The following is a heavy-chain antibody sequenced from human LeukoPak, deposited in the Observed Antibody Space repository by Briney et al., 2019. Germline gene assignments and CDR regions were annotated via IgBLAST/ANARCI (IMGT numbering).Heavy chain of an antibody. V-gene: IGHV3-21*01. CDR1: GFTFSTYS. Sequence: PGGSLRLSCAASGFTFSTYSMNWVRQAPGKGLEWVSSISSSSSYIYYVDSVKGRFTISRDNAKNSLYLQMNSLRAEDTAVYYCARKWYSSSWSDPVYFDYWGQGTLVTVSS. D-gene: IGHD6-13*01. J-gene: IGHJ4*02. CDR2: ISSSSSYI. CDR3: ARKWYSSSWSDPVYFDY.